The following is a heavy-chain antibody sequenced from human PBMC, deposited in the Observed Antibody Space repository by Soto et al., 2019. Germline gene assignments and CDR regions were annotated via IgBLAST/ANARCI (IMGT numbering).Heavy chain of an antibody. D-gene: IGHD1-7*01. J-gene: IGHJ5*02. CDR1: GGSISSGGYY. CDR2: IYYSGST. Sequence: QVQLQESGPGLVKPSQTLSLTCTVSGGSISSGGYYWSWIRQHPGKGLEWIGYIYYSGSTYYNPSLKSRVTISVDTSKNQFSLKLSSVTAADTAVYYCARGRSNWNYVGGWFDPWGQGTLVTVSS. V-gene: IGHV4-31*03. CDR3: ARGRSNWNYVGGWFDP.